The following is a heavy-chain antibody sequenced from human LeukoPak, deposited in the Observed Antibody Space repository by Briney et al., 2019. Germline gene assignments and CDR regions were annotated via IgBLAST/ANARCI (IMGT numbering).Heavy chain of an antibody. CDR1: GFTFTSYS. CDR3: ARDRPGRYCSTISCYSASPFDP. J-gene: IGHJ5*02. V-gene: IGHV3-48*01. D-gene: IGHD2-2*02. Sequence: PGGSLRLSCAASGFTFTSYSMNWVRQAPGKGLEWVSYITTSSSTINYADSVKGRFTISRDNAKNSLYLQMNSLRAEDTAVYYCARDRPGRYCSTISCYSASPFDPWGQGTLVTVSS. CDR2: ITTSSSTI.